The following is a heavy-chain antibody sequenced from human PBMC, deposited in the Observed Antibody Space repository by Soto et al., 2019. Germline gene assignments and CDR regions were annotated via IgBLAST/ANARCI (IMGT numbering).Heavy chain of an antibody. Sequence: EVQLVESGGGLAEPGGSLRLSCAASGFSFTKAWMNWVRQAPGKGLEWVGRIKSKTDAGTTYYAAPVNGRFTVSRDDSKNTLYLQMNSLKIEDTAVYYCAADSRGPMAPHVDYWGQGALVTVSS. CDR1: GFSFTKAW. J-gene: IGHJ4*02. V-gene: IGHV3-15*07. CDR2: IKSKTDAGTT. D-gene: IGHD3-10*01. CDR3: AADSRGPMAPHVDY.